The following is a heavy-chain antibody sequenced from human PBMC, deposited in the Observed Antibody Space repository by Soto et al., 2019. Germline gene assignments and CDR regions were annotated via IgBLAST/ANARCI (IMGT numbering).Heavy chain of an antibody. Sequence: SGGSLRLSCAASGFTFTRYSMNWVRQAPGKGLEWVSSISSTTNYIYYADSMKGRFTVSRDNAKNSVYLEVNSLSAEDTAVYYCARESEDLTSNFDYWGQGTLVTVSS. J-gene: IGHJ4*02. V-gene: IGHV3-21*01. CDR1: GFTFTRYS. CDR3: ARESEDLTSNFDY. CDR2: ISSTTNYI.